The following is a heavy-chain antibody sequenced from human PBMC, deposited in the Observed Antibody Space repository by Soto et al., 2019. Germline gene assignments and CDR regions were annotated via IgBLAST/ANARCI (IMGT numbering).Heavy chain of an antibody. V-gene: IGHV1-69*13. J-gene: IGHJ6*02. CDR2: IIPIFGTA. CDR1: GXTFSSYA. CDR3: ARAYCSGGSCYSSYYYYGMDV. D-gene: IGHD2-15*01. Sequence: VASVTVSYKASGXTFSSYAISWVRPAPRQGLEWMGGIIPIFGTANHAQKFQGRVTNTADESTSTAYMELSSLRSEDTAVYYCARAYCSGGSCYSSYYYYGMDVWGQGTTVTVSS.